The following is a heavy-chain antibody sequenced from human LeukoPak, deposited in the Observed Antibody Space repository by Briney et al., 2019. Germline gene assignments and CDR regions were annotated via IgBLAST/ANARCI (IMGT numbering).Heavy chain of an antibody. V-gene: IGHV1-2*02. J-gene: IGHJ3*02. Sequence: GASVKVSCKVSGYTFTGYYMHWVRQAPGQGLEWMGWINPNSGGTNSAQKFQGRVTMTRDTSISTAYMEVSRLRSDDTAVYFCARGPSYYYDSSGFDAFDIWGQGTMVTVSS. CDR3: ARGPSYYYDSSGFDAFDI. CDR1: GYTFTGYY. CDR2: INPNSGGT. D-gene: IGHD3-22*01.